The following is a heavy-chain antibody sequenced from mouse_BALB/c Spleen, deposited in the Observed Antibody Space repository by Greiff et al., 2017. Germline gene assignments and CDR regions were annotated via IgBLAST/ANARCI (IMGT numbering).Heavy chain of an antibody. V-gene: IGHV5-6-5*01. J-gene: IGHJ4*01. CDR1: GFTFSSYA. CDR2: ISSGGST. CDR3: ARGCGSSFNYYAMDY. Sequence: EVKLMESGGGLVKPGGSLKLSCAASGFTFSSYAMSWVRQTPEKRLEWVASISSGGSTYYPDSVKGRFTISRDNARNILYLQMSSLRSEDTAMYYCARGCGSSFNYYAMDYWGQGTSVTVSS. D-gene: IGHD1-1*01.